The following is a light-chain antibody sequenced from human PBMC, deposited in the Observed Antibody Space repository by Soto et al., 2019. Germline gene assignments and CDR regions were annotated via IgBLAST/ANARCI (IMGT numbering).Light chain of an antibody. Sequence: QSVLTQPPSVSAAPGQKVTVSCSGSRSNIESNTVTWYQQLPGTAPKLVIYSNYDRPSGVPDRFSGSTSGTSASLVIRGLQSEDEADYYCAAWDDILNGYVFGDGTKVTVL. J-gene: IGLJ1*01. CDR2: SNY. CDR1: RSNIESNT. V-gene: IGLV1-44*01. CDR3: AAWDDILNGYV.